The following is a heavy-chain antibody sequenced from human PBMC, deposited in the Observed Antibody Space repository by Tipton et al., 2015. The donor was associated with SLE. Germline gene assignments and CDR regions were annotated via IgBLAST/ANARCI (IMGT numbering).Heavy chain of an antibody. D-gene: IGHD6-19*01. V-gene: IGHV4-61*01. CDR3: ARDSSGGIGDFDY. CDR1: GGSINNSPYS. CDR2: IYYSGST. Sequence: TLSLTCTVSGGSINNSPYSWAWIRQPPGKGLEWIGYIYYSGSTNYNPSLKSRLTISVDTSKNQFSLKLTSVTAADTAVYYCARDSSGGIGDFDYWGQGTLVTVSS. J-gene: IGHJ4*02.